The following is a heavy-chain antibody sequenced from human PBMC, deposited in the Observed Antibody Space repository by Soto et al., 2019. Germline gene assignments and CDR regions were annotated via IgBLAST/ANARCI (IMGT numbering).Heavy chain of an antibody. CDR2: IYTGGGA. V-gene: IGHV3-23*03. J-gene: IGHJ4*02. Sequence: GGSLRLSCAASGFTFSSYAMIWVRQAPGKGLEWVSVIYTGGGAYYADSVKGRFTISRDNSKNTVFLQMNSLRVEDTALYDCAREKKEVSTDYWVQGTLVTVSS. CDR3: AREKKEVSTDY. CDR1: GFTFSSYA.